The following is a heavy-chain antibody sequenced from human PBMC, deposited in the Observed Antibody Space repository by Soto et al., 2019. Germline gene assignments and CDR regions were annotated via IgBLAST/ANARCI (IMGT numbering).Heavy chain of an antibody. V-gene: IGHV3-33*01. CDR3: ARNSSSWYLDY. CDR2: IWYDGSNK. Sequence: GGSLRLSCAASGFTFSSYGMHWVRQAPGKGLEWVAVIWYDGSNKYYADSVKGRFTISRDNSKNTLYLQMNSLRAEDTAVYYCARNSSSWYLDYWGQGTLVTVSS. D-gene: IGHD6-13*01. J-gene: IGHJ4*02. CDR1: GFTFSSYG.